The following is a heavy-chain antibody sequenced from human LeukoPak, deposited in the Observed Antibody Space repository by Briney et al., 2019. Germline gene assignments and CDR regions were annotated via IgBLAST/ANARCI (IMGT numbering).Heavy chain of an antibody. J-gene: IGHJ4*02. CDR1: GYTFTNYD. CDR2: MNPNSGNT. V-gene: IGHV1-8*01. CDR3: ARGIRRADTAMIRYYFDY. Sequence: ASVKVSCKASGYTFTNYDINWVRQATGQGLEWMGWMNPNSGNTGYAQKFQGRVTMTRNTSISTAYMELRSLRSEDTAVYYCARGIRRADTAMIRYYFDYWGQGTLVTVSS. D-gene: IGHD5-18*01.